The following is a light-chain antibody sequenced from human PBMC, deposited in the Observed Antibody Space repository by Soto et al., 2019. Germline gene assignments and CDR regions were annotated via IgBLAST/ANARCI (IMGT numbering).Light chain of an antibody. CDR2: SAS. J-gene: IGKJ3*01. CDR3: QLYNYFSNT. CDR1: QTISSW. V-gene: IGKV1-5*03. Sequence: EIQMTQSPSTLSASVGDRVTITCRASQTISSWLAWYQQKPGEAPRLLIYSASTQRSGVPARFSGSGSGTEFTLTISILQADDFTHYCCQLYNYFSNTFGQGTKLDIK.